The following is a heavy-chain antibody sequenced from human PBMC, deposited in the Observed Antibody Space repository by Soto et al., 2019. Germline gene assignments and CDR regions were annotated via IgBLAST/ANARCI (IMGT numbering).Heavy chain of an antibody. Sequence: EVQLVESGGGLVQPGRSLRLSCAASGFTFDDYAMHWVRQAQGKGLEWVSGISWNSGTIVYADSVKGRFTISRDNAKNSLYLQMNSLRGEDTALYYCAKDMRGGSSSSRYYYGLDVWGQGTTVTVSS. CDR1: GFTFDDYA. CDR2: ISWNSGTI. J-gene: IGHJ6*02. CDR3: AKDMRGGSSSSRYYYGLDV. D-gene: IGHD6-13*01. V-gene: IGHV3-9*01.